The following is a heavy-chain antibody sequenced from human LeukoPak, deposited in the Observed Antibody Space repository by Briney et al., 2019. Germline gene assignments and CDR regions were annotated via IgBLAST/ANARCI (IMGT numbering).Heavy chain of an antibody. D-gene: IGHD3-22*01. CDR1: GGSISSYY. CDR2: IYYSGST. J-gene: IGHJ4*02. CDR3: ARSAGYYYDSSGYYFDY. V-gene: IGHV4-59*01. Sequence: SETLSLTCTVSGGSISSYYWSWIRQPPGKGLEWIGYIYYSGSTNYNPSLKSRVTISVDTSKNQFSLKLSSVTAADTAVYYCARSAGYYYDSSGYYFDYWDQGTLVTVSS.